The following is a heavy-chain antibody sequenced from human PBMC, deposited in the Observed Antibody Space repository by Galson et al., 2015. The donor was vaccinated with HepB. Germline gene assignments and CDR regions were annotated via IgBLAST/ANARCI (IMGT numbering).Heavy chain of an antibody. J-gene: IGHJ5*02. CDR1: GYTFTSYY. CDR2: INPSGGST. D-gene: IGHD3-3*01. Sequence: SVKVSCKASGYTFTSYYMHWVRQAPGQGLEWMGIINPSGGSTSYAQKFQGRVTMTRDTSTSTVYMELSSLRSEDTAVYYCARDIGEDSGEIAPASHDFWSGYYHNWFDPWGQGTLVTVSS. CDR3: ARDIGEDSGEIAPASHDFWSGYYHNWFDP. V-gene: IGHV1-46*01.